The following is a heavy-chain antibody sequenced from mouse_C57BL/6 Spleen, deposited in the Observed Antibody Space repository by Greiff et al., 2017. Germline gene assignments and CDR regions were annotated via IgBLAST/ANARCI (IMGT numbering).Heavy chain of an antibody. V-gene: IGHV5-6*01. CDR2: ISSGGSYT. Sequence: EVHLVESGGDLVKPGGSLKLSCAASGFTFSSYGMSWVRQTPDKRLEWVATISSGGSYTYYPDSVKGRFTISRDNAKNTLYLQMSSLKSEDTAMYYCASSSSYYFDYWGQGTTLTVSS. D-gene: IGHD1-1*01. CDR3: ASSSSYYFDY. CDR1: GFTFSSYG. J-gene: IGHJ2*01.